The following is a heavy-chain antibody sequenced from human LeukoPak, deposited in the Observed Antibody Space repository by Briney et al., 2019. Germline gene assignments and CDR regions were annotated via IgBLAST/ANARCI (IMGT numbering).Heavy chain of an antibody. Sequence: SETLSLTCTVSGGSISSYYWSWIRQPPGKGLEWIGYIYYSGSTNYNPSLKSRVTISVDTSKNQFSLKLSSVTAADTAVYYCARDRSAVAALGWFDYWGQGTLVTVSS. CDR1: GGSISSYY. V-gene: IGHV4-59*01. CDR3: ARDRSAVAALGWFDY. J-gene: IGHJ5*01. D-gene: IGHD6-19*01. CDR2: IYYSGST.